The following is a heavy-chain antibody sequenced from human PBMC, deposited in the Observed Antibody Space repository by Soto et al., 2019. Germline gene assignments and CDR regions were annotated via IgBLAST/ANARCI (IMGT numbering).Heavy chain of an antibody. CDR2: ISYDGSNK. CDR3: AKDRQGYSSTSPSALRYYYYGMDV. J-gene: IGHJ6*02. D-gene: IGHD6-13*01. CDR1: GFTFSSYG. V-gene: IGHV3-30*18. Sequence: PGGSLRLSCAASGFTFSSYGMHWVRQAPGKGLEWVAVISYDGSNKYYADSVKGRFTISRDNSKNTLYLRMNSLRAEDTAVYYCAKDRQGYSSTSPSALRYYYYGMDVWGQGTTVTVSS.